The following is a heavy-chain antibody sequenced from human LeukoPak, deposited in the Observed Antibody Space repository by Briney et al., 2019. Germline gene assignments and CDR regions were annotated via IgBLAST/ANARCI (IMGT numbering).Heavy chain of an antibody. J-gene: IGHJ4*02. D-gene: IGHD2-21*01. V-gene: IGHV4-59*01. CDR2: IYYSGST. CDR1: GGSISSYY. CDR3: ARGGELAQRPYYFDY. Sequence: KSSETLSLTCTVSGGSISSYYWSWIRQPPGKGLEWIGYIYYSGSTNYNPSLKSRVTISVDTSKNQFSLKLSSVTAADTAVYYCARGGELAQRPYYFDYWGQGTLVTVSS.